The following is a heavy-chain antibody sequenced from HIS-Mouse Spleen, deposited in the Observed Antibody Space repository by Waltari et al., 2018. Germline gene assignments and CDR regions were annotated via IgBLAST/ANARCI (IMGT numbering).Heavy chain of an antibody. V-gene: IGHV1-8*01. D-gene: IGHD6-13*01. CDR3: ARHSSSWYYYYYGMDV. CDR1: GYTFTSYD. J-gene: IGHJ6*02. Sequence: QVQLVQSGAEVKKPGASVTVSCKASGYTFTSYDINWVRQAMGQGLEWMGWMNPNSGNTGYAQKFQGRVTMTRNTSISTAYMELSSLRSEDTAVYYCARHSSSWYYYYYGMDVWGQGTTVTVSS. CDR2: MNPNSGNT.